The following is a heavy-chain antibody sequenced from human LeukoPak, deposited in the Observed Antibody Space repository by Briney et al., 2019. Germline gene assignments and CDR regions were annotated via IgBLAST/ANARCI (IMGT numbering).Heavy chain of an antibody. Sequence: GGSLRLSCAASGFTFSHYAVSWVRQAPGKGLEWVSSINTGGSAYYADSVKGRFTISRDNSKNTLYLQMNSLRAEDTAVYYCAKVPKGGYFDYWGQGTLVTVSS. V-gene: IGHV3-23*01. CDR3: AKVPKGGYFDY. D-gene: IGHD2-2*01. CDR1: GFTFSHYA. CDR2: INTGGSA. J-gene: IGHJ4*02.